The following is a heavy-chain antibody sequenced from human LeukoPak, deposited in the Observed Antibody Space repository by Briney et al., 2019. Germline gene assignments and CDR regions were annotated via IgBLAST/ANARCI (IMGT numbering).Heavy chain of an antibody. Sequence: ASVKVSCTASGYTFTSYYMHWVRQPPGQGLEWMGVINPSGGSTSYAQKFQGRVTMTRDTSTSTVYMELSSLRSEDTAVYYCARYYCTNGICYPWTDWGQGTLVTVSS. D-gene: IGHD2-8*01. CDR2: INPSGGST. V-gene: IGHV1-46*01. J-gene: IGHJ4*02. CDR3: ARYYCTNGICYPWTD. CDR1: GYTFTSYY.